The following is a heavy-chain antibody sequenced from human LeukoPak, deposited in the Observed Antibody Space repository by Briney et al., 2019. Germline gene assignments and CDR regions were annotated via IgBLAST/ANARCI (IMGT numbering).Heavy chain of an antibody. CDR2: ISGSGGST. CDR1: GFTFSSYA. Sequence: GGSLRLSCAASGFTFSSYAMSWVRQAPGKGLEWVSAISGSGGSTYYADSVKGRFTISRDNSKNTLYLQMNRLRAEDTAVYYCAKGPRILVDIPDYWGQGTLVTVSS. V-gene: IGHV3-23*01. D-gene: IGHD2-15*01. J-gene: IGHJ4*02. CDR3: AKGPRILVDIPDY.